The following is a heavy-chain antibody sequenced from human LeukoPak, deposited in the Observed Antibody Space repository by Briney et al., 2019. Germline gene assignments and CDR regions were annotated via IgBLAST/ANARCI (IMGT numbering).Heavy chain of an antibody. V-gene: IGHV1-69*13. Sequence: ASVKVPCKASGGTFSSYAISWVRQAPGQGLEWMGGIIPIFGTANYAQKFQGRVTITADESTSTAYMELSSLRSEDTAVYYCAKSDGYSYGYGYYYYYGMDVWGQGTTVTVSS. D-gene: IGHD5-18*01. CDR2: IIPIFGTA. J-gene: IGHJ6*02. CDR1: GGTFSSYA. CDR3: AKSDGYSYGYGYYYYYGMDV.